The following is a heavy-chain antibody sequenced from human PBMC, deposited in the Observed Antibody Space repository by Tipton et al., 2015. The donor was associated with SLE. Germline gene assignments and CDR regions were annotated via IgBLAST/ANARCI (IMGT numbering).Heavy chain of an antibody. CDR2: ISGYNGNT. CDR3: ARGHRGAYQFHGLDV. Sequence: QLVQSGAEVKKPGASVRVSCKASGYTFTDYVFSWVRQAPGRGLEWMGWISGYNGNTNYAQKFQDRVTMTIDTSTSTVYMELRSLRSDDTAVYYCARGHRGAYQFHGLDVWGQGTTVTVSS. J-gene: IGHJ6*02. D-gene: IGHD1-26*01. CDR1: GYTFTDYV. V-gene: IGHV1-18*01.